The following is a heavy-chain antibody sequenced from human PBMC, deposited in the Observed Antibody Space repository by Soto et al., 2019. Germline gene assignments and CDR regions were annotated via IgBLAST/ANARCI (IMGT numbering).Heavy chain of an antibody. J-gene: IGHJ6*02. CDR1: GYTLTELS. Sequence: ASVKVSCKVSGYTLTELSMHWVRQAPGKGLEWMGGFDPEDGETIYAQKFQGRVTMTEDTSTDTAYMELSSLRSEDTAVYYCATHRGDYYGSGSYTDRNYYYYCGMDVWGQGTTVTVSS. CDR3: ATHRGDYYGSGSYTDRNYYYYCGMDV. CDR2: FDPEDGET. D-gene: IGHD3-10*01. V-gene: IGHV1-24*01.